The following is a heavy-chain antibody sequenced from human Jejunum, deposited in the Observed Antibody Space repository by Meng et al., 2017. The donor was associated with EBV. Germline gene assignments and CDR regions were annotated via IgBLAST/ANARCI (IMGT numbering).Heavy chain of an antibody. CDR3: ATRRAYYFDL. CDR1: GFSVSDYS. CDR2: VRHDDITT. Sequence: VDSGDALVGRGGPVGLSCLSSGFSVSDYSMHWVRQARGDGRMGVALVRHDDITTTYADYVEARFTRSRDNAKNMVYLQMNSLTTDDTAVYYCATRRAYYFDLWGRGTLVTVSS. V-gene: IGHV3-74*03. J-gene: IGHJ2*01. D-gene: IGHD2-21*01.